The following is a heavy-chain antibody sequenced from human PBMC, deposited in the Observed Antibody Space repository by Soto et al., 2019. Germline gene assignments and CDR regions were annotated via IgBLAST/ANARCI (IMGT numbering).Heavy chain of an antibody. CDR3: AASILRVWVLPHFDY. J-gene: IGHJ4*02. Sequence: QVPLVQSGAEVKKPGASVKVSCKVSVYTFTDLSMNWVRQAPGEGLEWMGGFDPEKGKRIYAQNFQGRVTMTEDTSTGTAYMELRSLRSDDTAVYYCAASILRVWVLPHFDYWGQGTLVSVSS. CDR2: FDPEKGKR. V-gene: IGHV1-24*01. D-gene: IGHD3-10*01. CDR1: VYTFTDLS.